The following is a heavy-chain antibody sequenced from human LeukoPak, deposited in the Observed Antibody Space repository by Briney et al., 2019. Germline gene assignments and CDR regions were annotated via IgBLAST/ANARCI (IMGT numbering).Heavy chain of an antibody. V-gene: IGHV1-2*02. CDR1: GYTFTGYY. CDR2: INPNSGGT. CDR3: ASQSRIITIFGVVMTAHAFDI. D-gene: IGHD3-3*01. Sequence: ASVKVSCKASGYTFTGYYMHWVRQAPGQGLGWMGWINPNSGGTNYAQKFQGRVTMTRDTSISTAYMELSRLRSDDTAVYYCASQSRIITIFGVVMTAHAFDIWGQGTMVTVSS. J-gene: IGHJ3*02.